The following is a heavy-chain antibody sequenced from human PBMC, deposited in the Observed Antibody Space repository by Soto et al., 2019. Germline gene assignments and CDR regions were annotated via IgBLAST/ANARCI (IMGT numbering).Heavy chain of an antibody. CDR3: ANPYYRFYYYYGMDV. D-gene: IGHD1-26*01. J-gene: IGHJ6*02. CDR1: GFTFSSYA. Sequence: GGSLRLSCAASGFTFSSYAMSWVRQAPGKGLEWVSAISGSGGSTYYADSVKGRFTISRDNSKNKLYLQMNSLRAEDTAVYYCANPYYRFYYYYGMDVWGQGTTVTVSS. CDR2: ISGSGGST. V-gene: IGHV3-23*01.